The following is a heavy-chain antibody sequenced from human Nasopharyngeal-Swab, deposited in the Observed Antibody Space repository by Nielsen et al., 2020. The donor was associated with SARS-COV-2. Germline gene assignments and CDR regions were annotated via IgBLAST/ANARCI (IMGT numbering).Heavy chain of an antibody. J-gene: IGHJ3*02. CDR1: GFIFSNYP. V-gene: IGHV3-48*02. Sequence: GESLKISCAASGFIFSNYPMNWVRQAPGKGLEWISNIRSSDSAVYYADSVKGRFAMSRDNARNSLYLQMNSLRDEDTAVYYCARDSSYAFDIWGQGTMVTVSS. CDR2: IRSSDSAV. D-gene: IGHD6-6*01. CDR3: ARDSSYAFDI.